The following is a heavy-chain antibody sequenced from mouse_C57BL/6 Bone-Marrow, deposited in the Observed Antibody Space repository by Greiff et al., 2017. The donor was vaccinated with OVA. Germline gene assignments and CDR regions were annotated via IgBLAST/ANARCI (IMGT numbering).Heavy chain of an antibody. D-gene: IGHD1-1*01. CDR2: INPYNGGT. CDR3: ARSNYGSSYVLDY. V-gene: IGHV1-19*01. Sequence: EVKLVESGPVLVKPGASVKMSCKASGYTFTDYYMNWVKQSHGKSLEWIGVINPYNGGTSYNQKFKGKATLTVDKSSSTAYMELNSLTSEDSAVYYCARSNYGSSYVLDYWGQGTTLTVSS. J-gene: IGHJ2*01. CDR1: GYTFTDYY.